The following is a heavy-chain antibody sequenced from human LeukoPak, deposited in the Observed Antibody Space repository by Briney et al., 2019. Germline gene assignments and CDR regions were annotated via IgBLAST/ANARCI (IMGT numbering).Heavy chain of an antibody. D-gene: IGHD4-17*01. CDR1: GFTFSSYW. V-gene: IGHV3-74*01. CDR2: INSDGSSG. Sequence: PGGSLRLSCAAPGFTFSSYWMHWVRQAPGKGLVWVSRINSDGSSGDYADSVKGRFTISRDNAKNTVYLQMNSLRDEDTAVYYCVRLNTVTPFDYWGQGTLVTVSS. J-gene: IGHJ4*02. CDR3: VRLNTVTPFDY.